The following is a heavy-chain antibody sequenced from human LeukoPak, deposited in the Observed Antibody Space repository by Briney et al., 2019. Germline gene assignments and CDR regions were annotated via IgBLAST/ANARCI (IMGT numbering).Heavy chain of an antibody. CDR3: ARENYNPRGYFDY. V-gene: IGHV3-30-3*01. D-gene: IGHD1-7*01. J-gene: IGHJ4*02. CDR2: ISYDGSNK. Sequence: GRSLRLSCAASGFTFSSYAMHWVRQAPGKGLEWVAVISYDGSNKYYADSVKGRFTISRDNSKNTLYLQMNSLRAEDTAVYYCARENYNPRGYFDYWGQGTLVTVSS. CDR1: GFTFSSYA.